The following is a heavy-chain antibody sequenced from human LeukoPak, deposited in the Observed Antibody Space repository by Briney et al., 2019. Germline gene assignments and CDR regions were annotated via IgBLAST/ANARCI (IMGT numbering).Heavy chain of an antibody. V-gene: IGHV1-18*01. CDR1: GYTFSTYG. D-gene: IGHD6-19*01. CDR2: ISGYNDDT. Sequence: GASVKVSCRTSGYTFSTYGVSWLRQAPGQGLEWMGWISGYNDDTNSVQKFQARVTLTKDTSTNTAYMELRSLTTDDTAVYYCARGVATGWEFFDFWGQGTLVTVSS. CDR3: ARGVATGWEFFDF. J-gene: IGHJ4*02.